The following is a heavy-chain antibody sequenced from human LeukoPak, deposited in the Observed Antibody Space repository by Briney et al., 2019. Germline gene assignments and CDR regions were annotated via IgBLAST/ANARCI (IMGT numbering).Heavy chain of an antibody. J-gene: IGHJ6*03. CDR1: GGTFSSYA. CDR3: ARWAQPYHYYYMDV. Sequence: GSVKVSCKASGGTFSSYAISWVRQAPGQGLEWMGWISSYNGNTNYAQKLQGRVTMTTDTSTSTAYMELRSLRSDDTAVYYCARWAQPYHYYYMDVWGKGTTVTISS. V-gene: IGHV1-18*01. CDR2: ISSYNGNT.